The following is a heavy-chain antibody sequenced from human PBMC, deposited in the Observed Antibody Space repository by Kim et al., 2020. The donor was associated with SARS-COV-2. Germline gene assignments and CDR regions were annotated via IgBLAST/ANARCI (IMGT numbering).Heavy chain of an antibody. CDR2: IKQDGSEK. CDR3: FNSDV. V-gene: IGHV3-7*01. Sequence: GGSLRLSCAASGFTFTDYWMSWVRQAPGKGLEWVANIKQDGSEKYYIDSVKGRFTISRDNAKNLLYLQMHSLSAEATAVYYCFNSDVWRQGTTVNVSS. J-gene: IGHJ6*02. CDR1: GFTFTDYW. D-gene: IGHD1-20*01.